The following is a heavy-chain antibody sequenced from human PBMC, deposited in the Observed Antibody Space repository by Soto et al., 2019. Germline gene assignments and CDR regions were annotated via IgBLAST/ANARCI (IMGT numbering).Heavy chain of an antibody. CDR2: IYYSGNT. CDR1: GGSISRSSYF. Sequence: SETLSLTCTVSGGSISRSSYFWGWIRQPPGKGLEWIGSIYYSGNTYYNPSLNSRVTISVDTSKSQFSLKLSSVTAADTAVYYCARHDYGGFGLWGQGTLVTVSS. CDR3: ARHDYGGFGL. D-gene: IGHD4-17*01. J-gene: IGHJ4*02. V-gene: IGHV4-39*01.